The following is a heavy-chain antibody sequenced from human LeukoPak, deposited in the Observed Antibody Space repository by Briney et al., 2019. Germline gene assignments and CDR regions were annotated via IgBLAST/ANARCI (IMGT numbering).Heavy chain of an antibody. D-gene: IGHD3-3*02. Sequence: PGGSLRLSCAASGLPFNTYAMSWVRQAPGKGLEYISVIRPTGTNTYYASSVKGRFTISRDDSRTTVYLQMSSLRAEDTAIYYCAKLAFYETSAPLRDISFWGQGTLVTVSS. CDR3: AKLAFYETSAPLRDISF. CDR2: IRPTGTNT. V-gene: IGHV3-23*01. J-gene: IGHJ4*02. CDR1: GLPFNTYA.